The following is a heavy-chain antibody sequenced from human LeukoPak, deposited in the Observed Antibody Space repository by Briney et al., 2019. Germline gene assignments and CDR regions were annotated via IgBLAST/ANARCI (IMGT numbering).Heavy chain of an antibody. CDR3: ARGTAAAANRNWFDS. V-gene: IGHV3-23*01. D-gene: IGHD6-13*01. J-gene: IGHJ5*01. Sequence: GGSLRLSCAASGFTLSRYAMSWVRQAPGTGLEWVSAISGSGGSTYYADSVKGRFTISRDNSKNTLYLQMNSLRAEDTAVYFCARGTAAAANRNWFDSWGQGTLVTVSS. CDR2: ISGSGGST. CDR1: GFTLSRYA.